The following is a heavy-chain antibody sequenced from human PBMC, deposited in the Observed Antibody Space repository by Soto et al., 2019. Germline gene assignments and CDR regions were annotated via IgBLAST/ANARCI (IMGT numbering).Heavy chain of an antibody. J-gene: IGHJ4*02. CDR1: GFTFSNAW. V-gene: IGHV3-15*01. D-gene: IGHD3-9*01. CDR2: IKSKTDGGTT. CDR3: TTDPPYYDILWDGPTEPFDY. Sequence: GGSLRLSCAASGFTFSNAWMSWVRQAPGKGLEWVGRIKSKTDGGTTDYAAPVKGRFTISRDDSKNTLYLQMNSLKTEDTAVYYCTTDPPYYDILWDGPTEPFDYWGQGTLVTVSS.